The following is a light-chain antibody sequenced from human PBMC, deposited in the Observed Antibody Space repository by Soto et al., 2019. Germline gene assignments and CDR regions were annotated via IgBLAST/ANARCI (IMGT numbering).Light chain of an antibody. CDR2: GAS. Sequence: PGGRATLSCRASQSVSRRLAWYQHRPGQSPRLLISGASTRASGVPVRFSGSGSGTDFTLTISRLEPEDFAVYYCQQYGGSPITFGLGTRLEV. J-gene: IGKJ5*01. CDR1: QSVSRR. V-gene: IGKV3-20*01. CDR3: QQYGGSPIT.